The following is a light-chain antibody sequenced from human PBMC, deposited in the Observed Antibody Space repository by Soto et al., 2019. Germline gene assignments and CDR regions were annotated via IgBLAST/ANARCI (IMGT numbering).Light chain of an antibody. CDR1: QSISSY. CDR3: QQSYSTLRGT. Sequence: DIQMTQSPSSLSASVGDRVTITCRASQSISSYLNWYQQKPGKAPKLLIYAASSLQSGVPSRFSGSGSGTDFTLTISSLQPEDFATYYCQQSYSTLRGTFGQGTRLEMK. V-gene: IGKV1-39*01. J-gene: IGKJ5*01. CDR2: AAS.